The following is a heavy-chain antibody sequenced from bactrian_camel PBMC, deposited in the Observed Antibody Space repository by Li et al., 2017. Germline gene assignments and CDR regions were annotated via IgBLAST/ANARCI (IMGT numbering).Heavy chain of an antibody. V-gene: IGHV3S25*01. CDR3: AARGHDCGSWLKGEFAY. D-gene: IGHD6*01. J-gene: IGHJ6*01. Sequence: PLVESGGDSVQPGGSLRLSCVASQYTGGRNCMGWFRQSPGKEREGVAAILIGSPGGPYSNYADFATGRFTISHDNAGNTVFLQVDNLQPEDSAMYYCAARGHDCGSWLKGEFAYWGQGTQVTVS. CDR2: ILIGSPGGPYS. CDR1: QYTGGRNC.